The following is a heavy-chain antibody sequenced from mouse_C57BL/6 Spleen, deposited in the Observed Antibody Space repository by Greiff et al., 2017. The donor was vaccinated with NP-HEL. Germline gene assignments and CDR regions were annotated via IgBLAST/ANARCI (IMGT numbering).Heavy chain of an antibody. D-gene: IGHD2-9*01. CDR2: INPSNGGT. Sequence: QVQLQQSGTELVKPGASVKLSCKASGYTFTSYWMHWVKQRPGQGLEWIGNINPSNGGTNYNEKFKSKATLTVDKSSSTAYMQLSSLTSEDSAVYYCARGGRPYYGYDGPDYYAMDYWGQGTSVTVSS. J-gene: IGHJ4*01. CDR1: GYTFTSYW. CDR3: ARGGRPYYGYDGPDYYAMDY. V-gene: IGHV1-53*01.